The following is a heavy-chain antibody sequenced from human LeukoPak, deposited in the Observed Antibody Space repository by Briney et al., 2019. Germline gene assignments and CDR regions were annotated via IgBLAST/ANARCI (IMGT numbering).Heavy chain of an antibody. J-gene: IGHJ4*02. CDR3: ARLYSFFDY. CDR2: IYSGGST. Sequence: GRSLRLSCAASGFTFSDYAMHWVRQAPGKGLEWVSVIYSGGSTYYADSVKGRFTISRDNSKNTLYLQMNSLRAEDTAVYYCARLYSFFDYWGQGTLVTVSS. D-gene: IGHD2-2*02. CDR1: GFTFSDYA. V-gene: IGHV3-53*01.